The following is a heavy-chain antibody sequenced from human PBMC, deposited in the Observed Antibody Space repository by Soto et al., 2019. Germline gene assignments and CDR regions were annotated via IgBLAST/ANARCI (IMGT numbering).Heavy chain of an antibody. D-gene: IGHD3-3*01. V-gene: IGHV3-9*01. CDR3: AKDSVTIFGNYFDY. J-gene: IGHJ4*02. CDR1: GFTFDDYA. Sequence: PGGSLRLSCAASGFTFDDYAMHWVRQAPGKGLEWVSGISWNSGSIGYADSVKGRFTISRDNAKNSLYLQMNSLRAEDTALYYCAKDSVTIFGNYFDYWGQGTLVTVSS. CDR2: ISWNSGSI.